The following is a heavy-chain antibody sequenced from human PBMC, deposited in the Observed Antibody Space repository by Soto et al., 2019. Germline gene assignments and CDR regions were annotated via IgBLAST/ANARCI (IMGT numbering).Heavy chain of an antibody. CDR2: IYHSGST. J-gene: IGHJ5*02. CDR3: DRDQHEGNWFDP. CDR1: GGSISSGGYS. V-gene: IGHV4-30-2*01. Sequence: QLQLQESGSGLVRPSQTLSLTCAVSGGSISSGGYSWNWIRQPPGKGLEWIGYIYHSGSTHYNPSHKRRGTLSVNKYKHHYPLKLTSVTAADTAVDSYDRDQHEGNWFDPWGQGTLVTVSS.